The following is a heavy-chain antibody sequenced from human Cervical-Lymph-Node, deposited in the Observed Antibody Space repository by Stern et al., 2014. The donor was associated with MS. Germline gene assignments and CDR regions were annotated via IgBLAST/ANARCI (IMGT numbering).Heavy chain of an antibody. CDR3: ARELSGMYGMDV. Sequence: VQLVESGPGLVKPSQTLSLTCTVSGGSINNGDYYWSWVRQHPGKGLEWLGYIYYSGATYYNPSLKRRLTISVDTSKRHFSLKLTSVTAADTAVYYCARELSGMYGMDVWGQGTTVTVSS. J-gene: IGHJ6*02. D-gene: IGHD1-1*01. CDR2: IYYSGAT. V-gene: IGHV4-31*03. CDR1: GGSINNGDYY.